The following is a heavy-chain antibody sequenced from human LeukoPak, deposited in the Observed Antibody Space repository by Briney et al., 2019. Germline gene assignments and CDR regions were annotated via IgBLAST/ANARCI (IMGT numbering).Heavy chain of an antibody. Sequence: SQTLSLTCTVSGGSISSGTYYWSWIRQPAGKGLEWIGRMYNSGSTNYNPSLKSRVTMSVDTSKNQFSLKLTSVTAADTAVYYCARDGGGDDAFDIWGQGTMVTVSS. CDR2: MYNSGST. J-gene: IGHJ3*02. V-gene: IGHV4-61*02. CDR1: GGSISSGTYY. D-gene: IGHD2-15*01. CDR3: ARDGGGDDAFDI.